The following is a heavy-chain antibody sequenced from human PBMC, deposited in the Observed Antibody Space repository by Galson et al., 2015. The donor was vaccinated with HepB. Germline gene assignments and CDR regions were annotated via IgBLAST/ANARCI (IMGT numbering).Heavy chain of an antibody. CDR3: SKVEESGWLLGGVSGMDV. J-gene: IGHJ6*02. CDR2: IKSKTDGGTT. Sequence: SLRLSCAASGFTFSNAWMNWVRQAPGKGLEWVGRIKSKTDGGTTDYAAPVKGRFTISRDDSKNTLYLQMNSLKTEDTAVYYCSKVEESGWLLGGVSGMDVWGQGTTVTVSS. D-gene: IGHD6-19*01. CDR1: GFTFSNAW. V-gene: IGHV3-15*07.